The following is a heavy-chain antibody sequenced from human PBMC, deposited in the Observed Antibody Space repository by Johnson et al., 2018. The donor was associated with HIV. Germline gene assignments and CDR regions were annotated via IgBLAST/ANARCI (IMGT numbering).Heavy chain of an antibody. CDR1: GFTFDDYG. J-gene: IGHJ3*02. CDR3: ARGQWLVPGAFDI. Sequence: GGVVRPGGSLRLSCAASGFTFDDYGMSWVRQVPGKGLEWVSGINWNGGSTGYVDSVKGRFTISRDNTKNSLYLQMNSVRDDDTAVYYCARGQWLVPGAFDIWGQGTMVTVSS. CDR2: INWNGGST. V-gene: IGHV3-20*04. D-gene: IGHD6-19*01.